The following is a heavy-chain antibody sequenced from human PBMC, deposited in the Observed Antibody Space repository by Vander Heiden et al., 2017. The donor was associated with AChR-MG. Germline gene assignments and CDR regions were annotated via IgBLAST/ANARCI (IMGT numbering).Heavy chain of an antibody. CDR2: IYRGGTT. CDR1: GFTVSSNY. V-gene: IGHV3-53*01. Sequence: EVQLVESGGGLIQPGGSLRLSCAASGFTVSSNYMTWVRQAPGKGLEWVSVIYRGGTTYNADSVKGRFTISRDNSKNTLYLQMNSLRAEDTAVYYCARVGSSSYALDYWGQGTLVTVSS. J-gene: IGHJ4*02. CDR3: ARVGSSSYALDY. D-gene: IGHD6-6*01.